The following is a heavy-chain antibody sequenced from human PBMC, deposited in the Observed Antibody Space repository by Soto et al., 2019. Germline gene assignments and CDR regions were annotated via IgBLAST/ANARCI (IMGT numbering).Heavy chain of an antibody. Sequence: ASVKVSCKASGYTFTSFGITWVRQAPGQDLEWMGWISAYNGDTNYAPRLQGRVTMTTDTSTTTVYMELKSLKSDDTAVYYCARDQEYSTSGLYWFDLWGQGTLVTVSS. V-gene: IGHV1-18*04. J-gene: IGHJ5*02. CDR2: ISAYNGDT. D-gene: IGHD6-6*01. CDR3: ARDQEYSTSGLYWFDL. CDR1: GYTFTSFG.